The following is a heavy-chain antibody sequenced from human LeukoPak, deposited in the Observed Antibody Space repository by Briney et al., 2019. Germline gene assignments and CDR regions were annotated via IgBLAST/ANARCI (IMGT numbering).Heavy chain of an antibody. CDR1: GYTITAYY. D-gene: IGHD3-16*01. J-gene: IGHJ3*02. CDR3: ARDGLGGSGAFDI. CDR2: VDPKSGKT. Sequence: ASVKVSCKASGYTITAYYIHWVRQAPGQGLEWMGWVDPKSGKTNYAQKFQGGVTMTRDTSISTAYMELSRLRSDDTAVYYCARDGLGGSGAFDIWGQGTMVTVSS. V-gene: IGHV1-2*02.